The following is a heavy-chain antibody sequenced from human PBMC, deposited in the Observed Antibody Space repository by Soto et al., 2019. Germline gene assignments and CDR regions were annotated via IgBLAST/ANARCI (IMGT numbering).Heavy chain of an antibody. CDR1: GFTFSSYA. Sequence: GGSLRLSCAASGFTFSSYAMSWVRQAPGKGLEWVSAISGSGGSTYYADSVKGWFTISRDNSKNTLYLQMNSLRAEDTAVYYCAKDLYGDYALGWFDPWGQGTLVTVSS. J-gene: IGHJ5*02. CDR2: ISGSGGST. D-gene: IGHD4-17*01. V-gene: IGHV3-23*01. CDR3: AKDLYGDYALGWFDP.